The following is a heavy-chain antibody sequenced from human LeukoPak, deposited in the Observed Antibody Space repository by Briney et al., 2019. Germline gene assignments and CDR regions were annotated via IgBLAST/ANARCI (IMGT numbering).Heavy chain of an antibody. V-gene: IGHV3-30-3*01. CDR3: ARDLGGYGYFDY. J-gene: IGHJ4*02. Sequence: PGGSLRLSCAASGFTFSSYAMHWVRQAPGKGLEWVAVISYDGSNKYYADSVKGRFTISRDNSKNTLYLQMNSLRAEDTAVYYCARDLGGYGYFDYWGQGTLVTVSS. CDR2: ISYDGSNK. D-gene: IGHD3-16*01. CDR1: GFTFSSYA.